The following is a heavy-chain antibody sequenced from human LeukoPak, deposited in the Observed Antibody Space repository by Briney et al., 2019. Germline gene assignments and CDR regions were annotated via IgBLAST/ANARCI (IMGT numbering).Heavy chain of an antibody. V-gene: IGHV1-2*06. Sequence: ASVKVSCKASGYTFTGYYMYWVRQAPGQGLEWMGRINPNSGGTNYAQKFQGRVTMTRDTSISTAYMELSRLRSDDTAVYYCASSGHYYDSSGPYYFDYWGQGTLVTVSS. D-gene: IGHD3-22*01. J-gene: IGHJ4*02. CDR3: ASSGHYYDSSGPYYFDY. CDR1: GYTFTGYY. CDR2: INPNSGGT.